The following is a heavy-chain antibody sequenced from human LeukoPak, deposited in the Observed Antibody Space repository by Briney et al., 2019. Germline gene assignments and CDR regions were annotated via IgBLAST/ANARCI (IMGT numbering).Heavy chain of an antibody. D-gene: IGHD4-17*01. V-gene: IGHV1-2*02. CDR3: ARDSGYGDPHDS. Sequence: ASVKVSCKASGYTFTGYYMHWVRQAPGQGLEWMGWINPNSGGTNYAQKFQGRVTMTTDTSTSTAYMELRSLRSDDTAVYYCARDSGYGDPHDSWGQGTLVTVSS. CDR1: GYTFTGYY. CDR2: INPNSGGT. J-gene: IGHJ4*02.